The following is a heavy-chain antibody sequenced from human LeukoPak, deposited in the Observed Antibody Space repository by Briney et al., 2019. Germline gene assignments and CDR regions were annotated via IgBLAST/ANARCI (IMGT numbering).Heavy chain of an antibody. D-gene: IGHD2-2*01. CDR1: GGSFSGYY. Sequence: SETLSLTCAVYGGSFSGYYWSWIRQPPGKGLEWIGEINHSGSTNYNPSLKSRVTISVDTSKNQFSLKLSSVTAADTAVYYCARGHCSSTSCYLVWFDPWGQGTLVTVSS. V-gene: IGHV4-34*01. J-gene: IGHJ5*02. CDR3: ARGHCSSTSCYLVWFDP. CDR2: INHSGST.